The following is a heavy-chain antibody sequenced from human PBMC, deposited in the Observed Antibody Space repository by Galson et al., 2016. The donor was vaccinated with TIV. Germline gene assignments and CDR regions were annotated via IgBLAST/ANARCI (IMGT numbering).Heavy chain of an antibody. CDR3: ARDLDSTVTAPFDY. V-gene: IGHV1-2*02. D-gene: IGHD4-17*01. CDR2: INPNSGDT. J-gene: IGHJ4*02. CDR1: GGTFSRYT. Sequence: SVKVSCKASGGTFSRYTVSWVRLAPGQGLEWMGWINPNSGDTNYAQNFQDRVTMTRDTSIRTAYMELSRLKSDDTAVYYCARDLDSTVTAPFDYWGQGTLVTISS.